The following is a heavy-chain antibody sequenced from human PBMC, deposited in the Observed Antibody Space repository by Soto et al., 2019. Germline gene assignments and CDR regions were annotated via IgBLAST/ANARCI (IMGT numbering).Heavy chain of an antibody. V-gene: IGHV3-23*01. CDR2: VSGGGGGT. CDR1: GFTFSNYG. J-gene: IGHJ4*02. Sequence: EVQLLESGGGLVQPGGSLRLSCAASGFTFSNYGMSWVRQAPGKGLEGVSTVSGGGGGTFYVDSVKGRFTISRDNSKNTVSLQMNSLRAEETAVYYCAKLGSCSSTSCYRDYWGQGTLVTVSS. D-gene: IGHD2-2*01. CDR3: AKLGSCSSTSCYRDY.